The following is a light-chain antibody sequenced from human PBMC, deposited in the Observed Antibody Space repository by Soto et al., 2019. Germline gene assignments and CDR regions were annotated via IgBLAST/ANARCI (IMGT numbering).Light chain of an antibody. V-gene: IGLV1-40*01. J-gene: IGLJ1*01. CDR3: QSYDSSLSAYV. Sequence: QSVLTQPPSVSGAPGQRVTISCTGRSSNIGAGYDVHGYQQLPGTAPKLLIYGNSKRPSGVPDRFSGSKSGTSASLAITGLQAEDEADYYCQSYDSSLSAYVFGTGTKVTVL. CDR2: GNS. CDR1: SSNIGAGYD.